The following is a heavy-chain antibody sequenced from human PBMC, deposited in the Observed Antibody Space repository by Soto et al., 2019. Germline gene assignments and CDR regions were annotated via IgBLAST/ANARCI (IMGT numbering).Heavy chain of an antibody. J-gene: IGHJ4*02. CDR3: ATALIGAADY. D-gene: IGHD1-26*01. V-gene: IGHV3-23*01. CDR1: GFIFSSYS. Sequence: EVQVLESGGGLVQPGGSLRLSCAVSGFIFSSYSMTWVRQAPGKGLEWVSVISGSGGSTNYAGSVKGRFTISRDNSKNTLYLQMNSLRVDDTAVYYCATALIGAADYWGQGALVTVSS. CDR2: ISGSGGST.